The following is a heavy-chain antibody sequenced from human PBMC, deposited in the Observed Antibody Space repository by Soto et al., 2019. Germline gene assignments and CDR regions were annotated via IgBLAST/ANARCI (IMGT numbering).Heavy chain of an antibody. V-gene: IGHV1-24*01. J-gene: IGHJ6*02. D-gene: IGHD1-7*01. CDR3: TTSLELPLGTDV. CDR1: GYTLTKLS. Sequence: ASVKVSCKVSGYTLTKLSMHWVRQAPGKGLEWMGSFDPEDGETIYTQTFQGRLTLTGDTSTDTAHMELSRLRSEDTAVYYCTTSLELPLGTDVWGQGTTVTVSS. CDR2: FDPEDGET.